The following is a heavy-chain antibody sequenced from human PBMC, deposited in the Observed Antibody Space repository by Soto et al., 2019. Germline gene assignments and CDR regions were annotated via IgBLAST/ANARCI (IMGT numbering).Heavy chain of an antibody. Sequence: GGSLRLSCVASGFTVSDDYMSWIRQAPGKGLEWVSYITSSSSFTKYADSVKGRFTISRDNAKNSLSLQMDSLRVEDTAVYYCVIHSVAARPFDYWGQGALVTVSS. CDR1: GFTVSDDY. D-gene: IGHD2-21*01. J-gene: IGHJ4*02. CDR3: VIHSVAARPFDY. V-gene: IGHV3-11*06. CDR2: ITSSSSFT.